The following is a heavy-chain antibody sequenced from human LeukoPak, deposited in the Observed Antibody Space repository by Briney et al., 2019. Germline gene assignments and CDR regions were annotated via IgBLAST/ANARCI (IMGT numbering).Heavy chain of an antibody. D-gene: IGHD2-15*01. Sequence: EASVKVSCKASGGTFSSYAISWVRQAPGQGLEWMGRIIPIFGTANYAQKFQGRVTITTDESTSTAYMELSSLRSEDTAVYYCARNYCSGGSCYEYYFDYWGQGTLVTVSS. CDR2: IIPIFGTA. J-gene: IGHJ4*02. CDR1: GGTFSSYA. V-gene: IGHV1-69*05. CDR3: ARNYCSGGSCYEYYFDY.